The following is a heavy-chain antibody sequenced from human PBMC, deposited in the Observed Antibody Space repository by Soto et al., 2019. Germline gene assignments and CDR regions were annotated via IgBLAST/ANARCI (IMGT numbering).Heavy chain of an antibody. D-gene: IGHD4-17*01. CDR1: GGSITSSSYY. CDR2: IYYSGRS. V-gene: IGHV4-39*01. CDR3: ARQRTTVVTQAYFDH. Sequence: PSETLSLTCTVSGGSITSSSYYWGWIRQPPGKGLAWIGGIYYSGRSYYNPSLKSRVTMSVDTSKNQFSLTLNSVTAADAAVYYCARQRTTVVTQAYFDHWGQGTLVTVSS. J-gene: IGHJ4*02.